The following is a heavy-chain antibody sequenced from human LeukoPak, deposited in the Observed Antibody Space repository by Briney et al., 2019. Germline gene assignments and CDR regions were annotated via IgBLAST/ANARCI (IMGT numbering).Heavy chain of an antibody. CDR2: ISYDGSNK. CDR3: ARVAVVTAIGDY. CDR1: GFTFSSYA. J-gene: IGHJ4*02. Sequence: GGSLRLSCAASGFTFSSYAMHWVRQAPGKGLEWVAVISYDGSNKYYADSVKGRFTISRDNSKNTLYLQMNSLRAVDTAVYYCARVAVVTAIGDYWGQGTLVTVSS. D-gene: IGHD2-21*02. V-gene: IGHV3-30-3*01.